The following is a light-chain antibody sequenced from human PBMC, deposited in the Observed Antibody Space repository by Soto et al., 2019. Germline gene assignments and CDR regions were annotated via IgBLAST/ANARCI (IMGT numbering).Light chain of an antibody. Sequence: QSVLTQPPSGSGAPGQRVSISCTGSSSNIGAGYDVHWYQQLPGTAPKLLIYGNSNRPSGVPDRFSGSKSATSASLAITGLQAEDEADYYCQSYDSSLSGYVCGTGTKVTVL. CDR3: QSYDSSLSGYV. J-gene: IGLJ1*01. CDR2: GNS. V-gene: IGLV1-40*01. CDR1: SSNIGAGYD.